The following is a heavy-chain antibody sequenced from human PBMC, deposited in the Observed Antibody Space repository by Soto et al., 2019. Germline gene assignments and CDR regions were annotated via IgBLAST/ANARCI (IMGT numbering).Heavy chain of an antibody. D-gene: IGHD1-26*01. CDR2: IYYSGST. V-gene: IGHV4-59*01. J-gene: IGHJ3*02. CDR3: ARDCPSGVTQPGAFDX. Sequence: SETLSLTCTVSGGSISSYYWSWIRQPPGKGLEWIWYIYYSGSTNYNPSLKSRVTISIDTSKNQFSLKLSSVTAADTAVYYCARDCPSGVTQPGAFDXWGQGTLVTVS. CDR1: GGSISSYY.